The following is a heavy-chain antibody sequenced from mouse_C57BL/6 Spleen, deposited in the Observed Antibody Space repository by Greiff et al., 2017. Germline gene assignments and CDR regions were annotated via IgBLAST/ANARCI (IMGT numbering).Heavy chain of an antibody. J-gene: IGHJ1*03. D-gene: IGHD1-1*01. CDR1: GYSFTGYY. CDR2: INPSTGGT. Sequence: VQLQQSGPELVKPGASVKISCKASGYSFTGYYMNWVKQSPEKSLEWIGEINPSTGGTTYNQKFKAKATLTVDKSSSSAYMQLQSLTAEASAVYYCAREPIYGSSYWYFDVWGTGTTVTVSS. V-gene: IGHV1-42*01. CDR3: AREPIYGSSYWYFDV.